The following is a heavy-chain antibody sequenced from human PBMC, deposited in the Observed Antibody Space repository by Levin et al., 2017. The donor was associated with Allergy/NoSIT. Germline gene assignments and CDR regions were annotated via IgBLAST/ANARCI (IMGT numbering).Heavy chain of an antibody. CDR3: AKDRLGYCSGGSCYPFDY. J-gene: IGHJ4*02. D-gene: IGHD2-15*01. Sequence: GESLKISCAASGFTFSSYGMHWVRQAPGKGLEWVAVISYDGSNKYYADSVKGRFTISRDNSKNTLYLQMNSLRAEDTAVYYCAKDRLGYCSGGSCYPFDYWGQGTLVTVSS. CDR1: GFTFSSYG. CDR2: ISYDGSNK. V-gene: IGHV3-30*18.